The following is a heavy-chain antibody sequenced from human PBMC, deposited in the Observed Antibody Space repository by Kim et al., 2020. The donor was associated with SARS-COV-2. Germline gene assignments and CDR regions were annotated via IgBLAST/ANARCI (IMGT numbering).Heavy chain of an antibody. J-gene: IGHJ5*02. V-gene: IGHV1-2*02. D-gene: IGHD1-7*01. CDR3: ARANNWNYNWFDP. Sequence: YAQKCQGRVTMTRDTSISTAYMELSRLRSDDTAVYYCARANNWNYNWFDPWGQGTLVTVSS.